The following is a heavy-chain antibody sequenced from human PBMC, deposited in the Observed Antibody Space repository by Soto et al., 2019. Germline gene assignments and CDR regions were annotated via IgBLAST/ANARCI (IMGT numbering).Heavy chain of an antibody. CDR1: GXAFTXXX. V-gene: IGHV1-18*01. J-gene: IGHJ4*02. D-gene: IGHD3-10*01. CDR2: ISAHNGNT. Sequence: QVHLVQSGAEVKKPGASVKVSCKGSGXAFTXXXITWVRQAPGQGLEWMGWISAHNGNTNYAQKXXXXXXXXXXXXXXXXXXXXXXXXXXXTXVYYCARGRYGDYWGQGALVTVSS. CDR3: ARGRYGDY.